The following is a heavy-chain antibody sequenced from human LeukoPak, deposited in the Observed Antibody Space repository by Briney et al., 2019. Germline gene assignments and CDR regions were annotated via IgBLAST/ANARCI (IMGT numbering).Heavy chain of an antibody. CDR3: ARHRAYSSSSPFDY. Sequence: SETLSLTCDVSGGSISRTNWWSWVRQSPGQGLEWIGEISLSGRTNYNPSLQSRVTMSLDESKNQLSLRLSSVTAADTAVYYCARHRAYSSSSPFDYWGQGTLATVSS. V-gene: IGHV4-4*02. D-gene: IGHD6-6*01. CDR2: ISLSGRT. CDR1: GGSISRTNW. J-gene: IGHJ4*02.